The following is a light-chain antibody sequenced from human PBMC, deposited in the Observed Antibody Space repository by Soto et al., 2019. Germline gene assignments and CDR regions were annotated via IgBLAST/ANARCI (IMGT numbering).Light chain of an antibody. Sequence: SVNPEERDTLSRGACQTVSSNLAWYKQKPGQAPWLLIYGASTRATGIPARFSGSGSGTEFTLTISSLQPEDVIIYNCQEYDRWPSTFGEGTML. CDR2: GAS. CDR1: QTVSSN. J-gene: IGKJ2*02. V-gene: IGKV3-15*01. CDR3: QEYDRWPST.